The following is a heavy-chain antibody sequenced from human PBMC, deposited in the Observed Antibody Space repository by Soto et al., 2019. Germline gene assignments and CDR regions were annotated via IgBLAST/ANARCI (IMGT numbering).Heavy chain of an antibody. V-gene: IGHV3-23*01. Sequence: GGSLRLSSAASGFTFSSYAMSWVRQSPGKGLERVSTISSSGPNTYYADSVKGRFTISRDNSKNTLYLQMNSLRADDTAVYYCAKDPQSSGWSYNWLDPWGQGTLVTVSS. CDR1: GFTFSSYA. J-gene: IGHJ5*02. CDR2: ISSSGPNT. CDR3: AKDPQSSGWSYNWLDP. D-gene: IGHD6-19*01.